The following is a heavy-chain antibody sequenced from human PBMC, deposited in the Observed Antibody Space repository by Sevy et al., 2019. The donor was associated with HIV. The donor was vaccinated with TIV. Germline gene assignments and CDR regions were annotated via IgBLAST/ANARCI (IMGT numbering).Heavy chain of an antibody. CDR3: ARALAALPGYYYGLDV. CDR1: GFTFSSYA. CDR2: ISYDGNNK. J-gene: IGHJ6*02. Sequence: GGSLRLSCAASGFTFSSYAMNWVRLAPGKGLEWVALISYDGNNKYYADSVKGRFTISRDNSKNTLYLQMNSLRGEDTAFYYCARALAALPGYYYGLDVWGQGTTVTVSS. D-gene: IGHD6-6*01. V-gene: IGHV3-30*04.